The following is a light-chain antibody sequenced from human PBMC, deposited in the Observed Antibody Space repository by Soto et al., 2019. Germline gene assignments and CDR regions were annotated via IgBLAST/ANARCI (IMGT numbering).Light chain of an antibody. CDR2: AVS. CDR1: SSDVGGYNY. CDR3: CSYMRNSLYV. Sequence: QSALTQPASVSGSPGQSITISCTGTSSDVGGYNYVSWYQHHPGKAPKLMISAVSNRPSGVSDRFSGSKSGNTASLTISGLQAEDEADYYCSYMRNSLYVFGTGTKVTVL. J-gene: IGLJ1*01. V-gene: IGLV2-14*01.